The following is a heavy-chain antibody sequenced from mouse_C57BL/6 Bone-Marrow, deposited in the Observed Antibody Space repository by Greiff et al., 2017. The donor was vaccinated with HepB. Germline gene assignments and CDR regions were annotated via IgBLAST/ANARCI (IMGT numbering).Heavy chain of an antibody. D-gene: IGHD2-12*01. Sequence: VQLQQSGAELARPGASVKLSCKASGYTFTSYGISWVKQRTGQGLEWIGEIYPRSGNTYYNEKFKGKATLTADKSSSTAYMELRSLTSEDSAVYFCARDRYDGYFDVWGTGTTVTVSS. CDR3: ARDRYDGYFDV. J-gene: IGHJ1*03. V-gene: IGHV1-81*01. CDR2: IYPRSGNT. CDR1: GYTFTSYG.